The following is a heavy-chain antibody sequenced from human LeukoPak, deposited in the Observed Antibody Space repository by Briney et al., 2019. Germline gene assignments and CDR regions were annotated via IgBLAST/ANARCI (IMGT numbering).Heavy chain of an antibody. CDR1: GYTFTSYD. CDR3: ARLRYFDWSTGYYYYYMDV. CDR2: MNPNSGNT. D-gene: IGHD3-9*01. Sequence: ASVKVSCKASGYTFTSYDINWVRQATGQGLEWMGWMNPNSGNTGYAQKFQGRVTMTRNTSISTAYMELSSLRSEDTAVYYCARLRYFDWSTGYYYYYMDVWGKGTTVTISS. J-gene: IGHJ6*03. V-gene: IGHV1-8*01.